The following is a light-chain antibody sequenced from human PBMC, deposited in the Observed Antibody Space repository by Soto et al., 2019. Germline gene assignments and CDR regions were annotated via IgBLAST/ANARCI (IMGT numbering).Light chain of an antibody. CDR3: QHYNNWPPWT. V-gene: IGKV3-15*01. CDR1: QSVSSN. Sequence: EIVMTQSPATLSVSPGERVTLSCRASQSVSSNLAWYQQKPGQAPRLLIYGASTRATGIPARFSGSGSGTEFTLTISSLQSEDFAVYYCQHYNNWPPWTFGHGTKVEIK. CDR2: GAS. J-gene: IGKJ1*01.